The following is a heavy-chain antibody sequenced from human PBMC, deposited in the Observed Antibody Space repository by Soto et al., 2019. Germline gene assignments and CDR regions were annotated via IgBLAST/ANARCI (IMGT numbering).Heavy chain of an antibody. CDR2: INHSGST. CDR3: ARGGTTPGRNTGGDI. Sequence: QVQLQQWGAGLLKPSETLSLTCAVYGGSFSGYYWSWIRQPPGKGLEWIGEINHSGSTNYNPSLKSRATISVDPSKNQFSLKLSSVTAAVTAVYYCARGGTTPGRNTGGDIWGQGTMVTVSS. D-gene: IGHD4-17*01. CDR1: GGSFSGYY. V-gene: IGHV4-34*01. J-gene: IGHJ3*02.